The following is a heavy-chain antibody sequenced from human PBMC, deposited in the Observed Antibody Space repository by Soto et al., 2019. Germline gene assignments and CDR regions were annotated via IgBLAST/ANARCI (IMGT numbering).Heavy chain of an antibody. J-gene: IGHJ4*02. D-gene: IGHD2-2*01. CDR2: INEDGSEK. CDR3: ARASSSTSGAIDY. V-gene: IGHV3-7*04. Sequence: GGSLRLSCASSAFNFRDYWMSWVRQAPGKGLEWVAKINEDGSEKYYVDSVKGRFTISRDNAKNSLYLQMNSLTVEDTAMYYCARASSSTSGAIDYWGQGTLVTVSS. CDR1: AFNFRDYW.